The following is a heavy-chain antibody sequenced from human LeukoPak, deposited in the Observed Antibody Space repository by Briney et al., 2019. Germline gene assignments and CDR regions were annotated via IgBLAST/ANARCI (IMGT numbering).Heavy chain of an antibody. J-gene: IGHJ4*02. CDR1: GFIFSTYW. CDR3: ATDWVWGDFDQ. Sequence: GGSLRLSCTGYGFIFSTYWTRWVRPAAGEGRVWVASIQTDGDTKYYADSVKGRIAVSKDNDKNNLYLQRERLRVEDADIYYCATDWVWGDFDQWGERAVVTVSS. CDR2: IQTDGDTK. V-gene: IGHV3-74*01. D-gene: IGHD3-16*01.